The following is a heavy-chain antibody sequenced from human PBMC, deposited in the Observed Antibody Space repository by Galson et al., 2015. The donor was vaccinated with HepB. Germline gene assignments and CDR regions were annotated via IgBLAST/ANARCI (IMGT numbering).Heavy chain of an antibody. CDR1: GFTFSSYA. V-gene: IGHV3-30*04. J-gene: IGHJ4*02. CDR2: ISYDGSNK. CDR3: AREIAAAGTGYFDY. D-gene: IGHD6-13*01. Sequence: SLRLSCAASGFTFSSYAMHWVRQAPGKGLEWVAVISYDGSNKYYADSVKGRFTISRDNSKNTLYLQMNSLRAEDTAVYYCAREIAAAGTGYFDYWGQGTLVTVSA.